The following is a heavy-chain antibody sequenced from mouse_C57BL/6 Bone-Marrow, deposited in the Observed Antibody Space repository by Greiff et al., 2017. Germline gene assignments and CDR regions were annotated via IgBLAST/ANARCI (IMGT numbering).Heavy chain of an antibody. Sequence: VQLQQSGAELVRPGASVKLSCTASGFNINDDYMHWVKQRPEQGLEWIGWIVPENGDTEYASKFQGKATITADTSSNTAYLQLSSLTSEDTAVYYCTSLLCLSYWGQGTLVTVSA. J-gene: IGHJ3*01. CDR3: TSLLCLSY. D-gene: IGHD2-2*01. V-gene: IGHV14-4*01. CDR2: IVPENGDT. CDR1: GFNINDDY.